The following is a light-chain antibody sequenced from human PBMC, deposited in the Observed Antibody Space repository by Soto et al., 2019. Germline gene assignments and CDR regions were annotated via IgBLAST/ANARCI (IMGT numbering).Light chain of an antibody. CDR2: GAS. Sequence: DIVLTQSPGTLSLSPGERATLSCRASQSISSSYLAWYQQRPDQAPRLLMYGASSRATGIPDRFSGSGSGTDFTLTISRLEPEDFAVYYCQQYGMSPWTFGQGTKVEI. CDR1: QSISSSY. J-gene: IGKJ1*01. CDR3: QQYGMSPWT. V-gene: IGKV3-20*01.